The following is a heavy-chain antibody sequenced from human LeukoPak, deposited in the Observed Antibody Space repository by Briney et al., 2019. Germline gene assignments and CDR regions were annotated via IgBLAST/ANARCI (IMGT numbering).Heavy chain of an antibody. CDR2: IYSSGST. V-gene: IGHV4-4*07. Sequence: SETLSLTCTVSGVSISNYYWIWIRQPAGKGLEWIGRIYSSGSTDSHPSLKSRVTMSVDTSKNQFSLNLTSVTAADTAVYYCARQGMPIADYYYYYLDVWGKGTTVTVSS. J-gene: IGHJ6*03. D-gene: IGHD2-21*01. CDR3: ARQGMPIADYYYYYLDV. CDR1: GVSISNYY.